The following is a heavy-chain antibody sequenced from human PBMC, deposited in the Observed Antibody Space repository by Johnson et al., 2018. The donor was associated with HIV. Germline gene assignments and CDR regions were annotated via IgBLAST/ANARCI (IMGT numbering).Heavy chain of an antibody. V-gene: IGHV3-11*04. CDR2: IRSSGSTI. Sequence: QVQLVESGGGLVKPGGSLRLSCAASGFTFSDYYMSWIRQAPGKGLAWVSYIRSSGSTIYYAYSVKGRLPISRDNSKNSLYLQMNSLRAEDTAVYYCARGDLAAAGNGAFDIWGQGTMVTVSS. CDR3: ARGDLAAAGNGAFDI. J-gene: IGHJ3*02. CDR1: GFTFSDYY. D-gene: IGHD6-13*01.